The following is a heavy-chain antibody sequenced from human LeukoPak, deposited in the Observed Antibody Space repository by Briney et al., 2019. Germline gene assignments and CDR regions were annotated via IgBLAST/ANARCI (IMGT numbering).Heavy chain of an antibody. CDR3: ARGPYDILTGYYVLFDY. CDR2: INPNSGGT. V-gene: IGHV1-2*02. J-gene: IGHJ4*02. D-gene: IGHD3-9*01. CDR1: GYTFTGSY. Sequence: ASVKVSCKASGYTFTGSYMHWVRQAPGQGLEWMGWINPNSGGTNYAQKFQGRVTMTRDTSISTAYMELSRLRSDDTAVYYCARGPYDILTGYYVLFDYWGQGTLVTVSS.